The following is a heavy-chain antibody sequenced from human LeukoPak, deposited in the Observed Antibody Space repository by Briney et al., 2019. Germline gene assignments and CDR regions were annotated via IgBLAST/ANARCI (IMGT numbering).Heavy chain of an antibody. CDR1: RGSISTYY. J-gene: IGHJ4*02. Sequence: SETLSLTCTVSRGSISTYYWSWIRQPPGKGLEWIGYIYYTGSTDYSPSLKSRVTISVDTSKNQFSLMLSSVTAADTAVYYCARGYSSSGVDYWGQGTLVTVSS. D-gene: IGHD6-19*01. CDR3: ARGYSSSGVDY. CDR2: IYYTGST. V-gene: IGHV4-59*08.